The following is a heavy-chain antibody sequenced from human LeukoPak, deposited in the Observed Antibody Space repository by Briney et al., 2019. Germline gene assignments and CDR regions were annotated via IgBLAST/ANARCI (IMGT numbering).Heavy chain of an antibody. CDR1: GGSLSAYY. CDR2: VYHSGRT. V-gene: IGHV4-59*01. CDR3: AAQDTAMALRYFDY. D-gene: IGHD5-18*01. Sequence: SETLSLTCTVSGGSLSAYYWNWIRQTPGKGLEWIGYVYHSGRTYYNPSLKGRLTMSVDTSKNQFSLKLSSVTAADTAVYYCAAQDTAMALRYFDYWGQGTLVTVSS. J-gene: IGHJ4*02.